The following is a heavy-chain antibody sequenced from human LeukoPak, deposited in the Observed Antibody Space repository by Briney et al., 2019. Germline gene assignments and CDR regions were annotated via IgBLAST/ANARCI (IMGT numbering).Heavy chain of an antibody. CDR1: GFTFSSYG. CDR2: ISYDGSNK. J-gene: IGHJ4*02. CDR3: ARDGRGYYGSGT. D-gene: IGHD3-10*01. Sequence: GGSLRLSCAASGFTFSSYGMHWVRQAPGKGLEWVAVISYDGSNKYYADSVKGRFTISRDNSKNTLYLQMNSLRGEDTAVYYCARDGRGYYGSGTWGQGTLVTVSS. V-gene: IGHV3-30*03.